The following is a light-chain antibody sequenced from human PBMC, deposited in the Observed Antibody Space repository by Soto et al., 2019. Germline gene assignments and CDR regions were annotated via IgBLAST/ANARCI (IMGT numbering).Light chain of an antibody. CDR2: AAS. CDR1: QRISSY. V-gene: IGKV1-39*01. J-gene: IGKJ5*01. Sequence: DIQMTQSPSSLSASVGDIVTITCRASQRISSYLNWYQQKPGKAPKLLIYAASSLQSGVPSRFSGSGYGTDFTLTISSLQPEDFATYFCHSRAFGQGTRLEIK. CDR3: HSRA.